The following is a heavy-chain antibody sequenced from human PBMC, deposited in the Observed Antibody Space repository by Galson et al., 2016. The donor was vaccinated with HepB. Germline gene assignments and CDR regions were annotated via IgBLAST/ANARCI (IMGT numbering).Heavy chain of an antibody. J-gene: IGHJ6*02. V-gene: IGHV3-23*01. CDR3: AKALGAGYCGGSSCAMDV. CDR1: GFTFSSYA. D-gene: IGHD2-15*01. CDR2: ISSSGGST. Sequence: SLRLSCAASGFTFSSYAMSWVRQAPGKGLEWVSTISSSGGSTYFADSVKGRFTISRDNSKNTLYLQMNSLRAEDTAVHYCAKALGAGYCGGSSCAMDVWGQGTTVTVSS.